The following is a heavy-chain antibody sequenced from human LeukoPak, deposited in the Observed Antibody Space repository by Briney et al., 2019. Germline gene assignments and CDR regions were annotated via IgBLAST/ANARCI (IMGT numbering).Heavy chain of an antibody. D-gene: IGHD3-3*01. Sequence: PSETLSLTCTVSGGSIRSYYWSWIRQPPGKGLEWIGYIYYSGSTHYNPSLESRVTISVDTSKNQFSLKLNSVTAADTAVYYCARAGVVTNPNSYWYFGLWGRGTLDTVSS. J-gene: IGHJ2*01. CDR2: IYYSGST. CDR3: ARAGVVTNPNSYWYFGL. V-gene: IGHV4-59*01. CDR1: GGSIRSYY.